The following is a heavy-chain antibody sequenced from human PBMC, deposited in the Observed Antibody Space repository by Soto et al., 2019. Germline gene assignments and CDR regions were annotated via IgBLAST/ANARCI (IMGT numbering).Heavy chain of an antibody. D-gene: IGHD3-10*01. V-gene: IGHV4-31*03. J-gene: IGHJ4*02. CDR3: ARERSGLFDY. Sequence: SETLSLTCTVSGGSISSSDNYWSWIRQRPGKGLEWIGYIYYSGGTYYNPSLKSRLTMLVDTSKDQFSLKLSSVTAADTAVYYCARERSGLFDYWGQGTLVTVSS. CDR1: GGSISSSDNY. CDR2: IYYSGGT.